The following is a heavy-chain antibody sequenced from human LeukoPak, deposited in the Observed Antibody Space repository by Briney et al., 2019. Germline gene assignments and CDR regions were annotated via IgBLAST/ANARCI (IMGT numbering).Heavy chain of an antibody. J-gene: IGHJ4*02. CDR2: ISSSGSTI. CDR3: ARRAAGPYFDY. V-gene: IGHV3-11*04. CDR1: GFTFSDYY. Sequence: GGSLRLSCAASGFTFSDYYVSWIRQAPGKGLEWVSYISSSGSTIYYADSVKGRFTITRDNAKNSLYLQMNSLRAEDTAVYYCARRAAGPYFDYWGQGTLVTVSS. D-gene: IGHD6-13*01.